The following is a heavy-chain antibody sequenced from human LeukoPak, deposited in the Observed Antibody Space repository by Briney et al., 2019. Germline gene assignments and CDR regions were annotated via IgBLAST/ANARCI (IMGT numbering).Heavy chain of an antibody. CDR1: GGSISSYY. J-gene: IGHJ4*02. CDR3: ARDRAYSSSWYGGMGLDD. D-gene: IGHD6-13*01. Sequence: PSETLSLTCTVSGGSISSYYWSWIRQPAGKGLEWIGRIYTSGSTNYNPPLKSRVTMSVGTSKNQFSLKLSSVTAADTAVYYCARDRAYSSSWYGGMGLDDWGQGTLVTVSS. V-gene: IGHV4-4*07. CDR2: IYTSGST.